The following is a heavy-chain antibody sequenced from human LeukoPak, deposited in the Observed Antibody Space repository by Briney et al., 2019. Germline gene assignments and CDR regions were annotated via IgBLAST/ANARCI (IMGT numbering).Heavy chain of an antibody. CDR2: ISGSGYST. CDR1: GFTFSSYS. CDR3: AKEAGYSGYDYPDY. V-gene: IGHV3-23*01. Sequence: GGSLRLSCAASGFTFSSYSMNWVRQAPGKGLEWVSAISGSGYSTYYADSVKGRFTISRDNSKNTLYLQMNSLRAEDTAVYYCAKEAGYSGYDYPDYWGQGTLVTVSS. J-gene: IGHJ4*02. D-gene: IGHD5-12*01.